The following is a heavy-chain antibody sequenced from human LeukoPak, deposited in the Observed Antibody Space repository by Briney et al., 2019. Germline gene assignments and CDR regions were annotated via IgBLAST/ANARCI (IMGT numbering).Heavy chain of an antibody. CDR2: ISAYNGNT. D-gene: IGHD2-2*01. V-gene: IGHV1-18*04. CDR1: GSTFTSCG. CDR3: ARDVIRVVPALGY. Sequence: ASETVSCTASGSTFTSCGISWGRRAPGHGVEGLGWISAYNGNTNYAQKLQGRVTMTADTSTSTAYMELRSLRSDDTACYYCARDVIRVVPALGYWGQGTLVTVSS. J-gene: IGHJ4*02.